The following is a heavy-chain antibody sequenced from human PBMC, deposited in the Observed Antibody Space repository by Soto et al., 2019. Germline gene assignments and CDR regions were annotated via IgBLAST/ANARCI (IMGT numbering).Heavy chain of an antibody. Sequence: SETLSLTCTVSGGSISSSSYYWGWIRQPPGKGLEWIGSIYYSGSTYYNPSLKSRVTISVDTSKNQFSLKLSSVTAADTAVYYCARQYFREVAEVDYWGQGTLVTVSS. D-gene: IGHD2-15*01. V-gene: IGHV4-39*01. J-gene: IGHJ4*02. CDR3: ARQYFREVAEVDY. CDR1: GGSISSSSYY. CDR2: IYYSGST.